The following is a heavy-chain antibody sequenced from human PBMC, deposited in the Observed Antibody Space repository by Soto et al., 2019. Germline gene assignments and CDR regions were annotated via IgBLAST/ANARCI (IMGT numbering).Heavy chain of an antibody. D-gene: IGHD5-12*01. CDR2: INHLETT. Sequence: LSLTCTVSGASISYGGYSWSWIRQTPGKGLEWIGYINHLETTFYNPSFESRLTLSIDRTKNQFSLKLQSVTAADRAVYYCAGGGGYDSFEYWGQGILVTVSS. J-gene: IGHJ4*02. CDR1: GASISYGGYS. CDR3: AGGGGYDSFEY. V-gene: IGHV4-30-2*01.